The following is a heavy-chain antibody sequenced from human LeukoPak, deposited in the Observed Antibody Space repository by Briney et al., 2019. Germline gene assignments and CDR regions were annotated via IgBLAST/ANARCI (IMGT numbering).Heavy chain of an antibody. CDR2: IYHNGNT. J-gene: IGHJ4*02. CDR1: GYSISSGYY. D-gene: IGHD5-18*01. Sequence: SETLSLTCAVSGYSISSGYYWGWIRQPPGKGLEWIGTIYHNGNTYYNPSLKSRVTIPVDTSKNQFSLKLSSVTATDTAVYYCARVRYNYGDSDYWGQGTLVTVSS. V-gene: IGHV4-38-2*01. CDR3: ARVRYNYGDSDY.